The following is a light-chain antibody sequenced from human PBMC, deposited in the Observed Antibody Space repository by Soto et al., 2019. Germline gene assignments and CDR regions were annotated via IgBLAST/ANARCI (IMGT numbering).Light chain of an antibody. CDR1: SSDVGYYNY. V-gene: IGLV2-11*01. CDR3: CSYAGSYSVV. Sequence: QSALTQPRSVSGSPGQSVTISCTGTSSDVGYYNYVSWYQHHPGKAPKLMIYDVTKRPSGVPDRFSGSKSGNTASLTISGLQADDEADYYCCSYAGSYSVVFGGGTKLTVL. J-gene: IGLJ2*01. CDR2: DVT.